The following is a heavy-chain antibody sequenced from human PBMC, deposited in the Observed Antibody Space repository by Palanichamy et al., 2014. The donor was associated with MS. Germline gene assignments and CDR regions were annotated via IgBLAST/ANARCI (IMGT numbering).Heavy chain of an antibody. CDR3: VKDIGYYDFWSGSQEYYYGMDV. J-gene: IGHJ6*02. V-gene: IGHV3-64D*06. D-gene: IGHD3-3*01. Sequence: QLWSLGEAWSSRGVPETLLFSLWTSPSVTMLCTGSARAPGKGPEYVSAINSNGGSTSYADSVKGRFTISRDNSKNTLYLQMSSLRAEDTAVYYCVKDIGYYDFWSGSQEYYYGMDVWGQGTTVTVSS. CDR1: TSPSVTML. CDR2: INSNGGST.